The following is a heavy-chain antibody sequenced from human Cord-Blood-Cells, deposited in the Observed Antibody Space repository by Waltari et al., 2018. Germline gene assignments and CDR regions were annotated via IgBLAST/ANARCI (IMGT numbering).Heavy chain of an antibody. CDR3: AKVSHPDNYYDSSGYYQY. V-gene: IGHV3-23*01. J-gene: IGHJ4*02. Sequence: EVQLLESGGGLVQPGGSLRLSCAASGFTFSSHALSWVRQAPGKGLEWVSAISGSGGSTYYADSVKGRFTISRDNSKNTLYLQMNSLRAEDTAVYYCAKVSHPDNYYDSSGYYQYWGQGTLVTVSS. CDR1: GFTFSSHA. CDR2: ISGSGGST. D-gene: IGHD3-22*01.